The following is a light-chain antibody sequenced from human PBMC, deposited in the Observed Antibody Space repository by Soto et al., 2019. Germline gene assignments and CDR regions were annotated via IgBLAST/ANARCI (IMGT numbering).Light chain of an antibody. J-gene: IGKJ4*01. V-gene: IGKV3-20*01. CDR2: GAS. CDR3: QQYNSWPPIT. Sequence: ENVLTQSPGTLSLSPGERATLSCRASQSLSSSYLAWYQQKPGQAPRLLIYGASSRATGIPDRFSGSGSGTDFTLTISSLQPEDFAVYYCQQYNSWPPITFGGGTKVDIK. CDR1: QSLSSSY.